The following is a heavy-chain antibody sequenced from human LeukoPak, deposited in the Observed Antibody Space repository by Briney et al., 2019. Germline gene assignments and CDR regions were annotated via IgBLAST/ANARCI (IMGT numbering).Heavy chain of an antibody. J-gene: IGHJ6*03. CDR3: ARHVSTYYSMDV. V-gene: IGHV4-4*09. Sequence: SETLSLTCTVSGGSISSYYWSWIRQPPGKGLEWIGYIYTSGSTNYNPSLKSRVTISVDTSKNQFSLKLTSVTAADTAVYYCARHVSTYYSMDVWGKGTTVTVSS. CDR2: IYTSGST. D-gene: IGHD2-2*01. CDR1: GGSISSYY.